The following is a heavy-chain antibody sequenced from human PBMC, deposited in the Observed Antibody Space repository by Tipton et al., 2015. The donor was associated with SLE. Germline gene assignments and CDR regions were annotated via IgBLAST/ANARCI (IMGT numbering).Heavy chain of an antibody. J-gene: IGHJ2*01. CDR2: IHYRGST. CDR1: GGSISGYY. CDR3: ARDRYCGAGSCFDWYFDL. Sequence: TLSLTCTVSGGSISGYYWSWVRQPPGQGLEWIGYIHYRGSTNYNPSLKSRVTISLDTSENQFSLKLSSVTPADTAVYYCARDRYCGAGSCFDWYFDLWGRGTLVTVSS. D-gene: IGHD2-15*01. V-gene: IGHV4-59*01.